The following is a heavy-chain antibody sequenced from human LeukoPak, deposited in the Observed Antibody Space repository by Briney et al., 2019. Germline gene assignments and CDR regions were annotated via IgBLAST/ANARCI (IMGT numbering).Heavy chain of an antibody. CDR3: ARIGGSGSYSGHYFDH. J-gene: IGHJ4*02. Sequence: GGSPRLSCAASGFTFSTYWMHWVRRAPGKGLVWVSRISTDGSVTNYADSVKGRFTISRDNAKKTMYLQMNSLRAEDPAVYYCARIGGSGSYSGHYFDHWGQGTLVTVSS. CDR1: GFTFSTYW. V-gene: IGHV3-74*01. D-gene: IGHD3-10*01. CDR2: ISTDGSVT.